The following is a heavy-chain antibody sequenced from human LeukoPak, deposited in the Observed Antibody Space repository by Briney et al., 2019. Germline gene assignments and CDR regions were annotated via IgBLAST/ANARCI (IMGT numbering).Heavy chain of an antibody. CDR1: GFTFGDYF. V-gene: IGHV3-11*01. D-gene: IGHD3-10*01. CDR2: ISSSGSTT. CDR3: AKDLWFGELLSTNDY. J-gene: IGHJ4*02. Sequence: PGGSLRLSCAASGFTFGDYFMTWIRQAPGKGLEYISYISSSGSTTHYADSVKGRFTISRDNAKNSLYLQMKSLRAEDTAVYYCAKDLWFGELLSTNDYWGQGTLVTVSS.